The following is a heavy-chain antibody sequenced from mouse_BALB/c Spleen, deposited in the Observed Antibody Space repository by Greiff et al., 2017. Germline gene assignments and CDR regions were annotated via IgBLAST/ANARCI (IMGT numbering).Heavy chain of an antibody. CDR2: INSNGGST. Sequence: EVKLMESGGGLVQPGGSLKLSCAASGFTFSSYGMSWVRQTPDKRLELVATINSNGGSTYYPDSVKGRFTISRDNAKNTLYLQMSSLKSEDTAMYYCARDRGRYDGEAFAYWGQGTLVTVSA. V-gene: IGHV5-6-3*01. D-gene: IGHD2-14*01. CDR1: GFTFSSYG. CDR3: ARDRGRYDGEAFAY. J-gene: IGHJ3*01.